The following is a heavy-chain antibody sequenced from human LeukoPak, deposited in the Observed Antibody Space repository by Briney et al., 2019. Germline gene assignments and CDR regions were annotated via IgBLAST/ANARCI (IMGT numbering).Heavy chain of an antibody. D-gene: IGHD3-22*01. Sequence: PGGSLRLSCAASGFIFSDYSMNWVRQAPGQGLDWVSSISSRSGYIYYADSVKGRFTISRDNSKNTVYLQMTSLRAEDTAVYYCAKTYYYDSSGYYYLGWFDPWGQGTLVTVSS. CDR1: GFIFSDYS. CDR3: AKTYYYDSSGYYYLGWFDP. J-gene: IGHJ5*02. V-gene: IGHV3-21*01. CDR2: ISSRSGYI.